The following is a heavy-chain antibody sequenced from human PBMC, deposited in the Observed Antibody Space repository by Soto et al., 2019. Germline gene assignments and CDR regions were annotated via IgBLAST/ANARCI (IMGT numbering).Heavy chain of an antibody. Sequence: GASVKVSCKASGYTFTSYYMHWVRQAPGQGLEWMGIINPSGGSTSYAQKFQGRVTMTRDTSTSTVYMELSSLRSEDTAVYYCARAGRFDFWSGYYTPHAFDIWGQGTMVTVSS. CDR3: ARAGRFDFWSGYYTPHAFDI. CDR1: GYTFTSYY. CDR2: INPSGGST. D-gene: IGHD3-3*01. V-gene: IGHV1-46*03. J-gene: IGHJ3*02.